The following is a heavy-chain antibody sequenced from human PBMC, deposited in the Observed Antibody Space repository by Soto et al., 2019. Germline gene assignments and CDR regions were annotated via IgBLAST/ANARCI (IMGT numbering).Heavy chain of an antibody. Sequence: LRLSCAASGFTFSDYYMSWIRQAPGKGLEWVSYISSSGSTIYYADSVKGRFTISRDNSKNTLYLQMNSLRAEDTAVYYCAKDFDAWEYYYGMDVWGQGTTVTVSS. J-gene: IGHJ6*02. CDR1: GFTFSDYY. V-gene: IGHV3-11*04. CDR3: AKDFDAWEYYYGMDV. D-gene: IGHD1-26*01. CDR2: ISSSGSTI.